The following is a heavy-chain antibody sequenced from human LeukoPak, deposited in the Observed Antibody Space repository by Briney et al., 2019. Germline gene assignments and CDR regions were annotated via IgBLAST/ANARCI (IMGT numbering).Heavy chain of an antibody. CDR2: ISWNSGSI. D-gene: IGHD1-7*01. V-gene: IGHV3-9*01. Sequence: LGGSLRLSCAASGFTFDDYAMHWVRQAPGKGLEWVSGISWNSGSIGYADSVKGRFTISRDNAKNSLYLQMNSLRAEDTALYYCAKGELGLRYPWFDPWGQGILVTVSS. CDR3: AKGELGLRYPWFDP. J-gene: IGHJ5*02. CDR1: GFTFDDYA.